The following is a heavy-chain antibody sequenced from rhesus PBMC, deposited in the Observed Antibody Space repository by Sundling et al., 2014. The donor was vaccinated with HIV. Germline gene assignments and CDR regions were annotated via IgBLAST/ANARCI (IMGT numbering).Heavy chain of an antibody. D-gene: IGHD6-31*01. CDR1: GYSISSGYY. Sequence: QVQLQESGPGLVKPSETLSLTCAVSGYSISSGYYWGWIRQPPGKGLEYLGYISGSSGSPYYNPSLKSRVTISKDTSKNQFSLKLSSVTAADTAVYYCARQISSGWYDYGLDSWGQGVVVTVSS. J-gene: IGHJ6*01. CDR3: ARQISSGWYDYGLDS. CDR2: ISGSSGSP. V-gene: IGHV4-99*01.